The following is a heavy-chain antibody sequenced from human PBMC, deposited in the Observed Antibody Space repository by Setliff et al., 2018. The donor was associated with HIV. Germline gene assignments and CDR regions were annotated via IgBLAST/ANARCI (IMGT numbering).Heavy chain of an antibody. CDR3: ATVWTAGSLFY. CDR2: IWYDGSNK. J-gene: IGHJ4*02. V-gene: IGHV3-33*08. CDR1: GFTFSTYG. D-gene: IGHD6-13*01. Sequence: GGSLRLSCAASGFTFSTYGMYWVRQAPGKGLEWVAVIWYDGSNKYYADSVQGRFTISRDNSKNTLYLQMNSLRADDTAVYYCATVWTAGSLFYRGQGTLVTVSS.